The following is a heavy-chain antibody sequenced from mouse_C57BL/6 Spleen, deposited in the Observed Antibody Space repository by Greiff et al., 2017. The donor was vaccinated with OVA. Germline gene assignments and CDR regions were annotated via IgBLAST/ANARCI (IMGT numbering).Heavy chain of an antibody. J-gene: IGHJ2*01. CDR1: GYTFTSYW. CDR3: ARGAFDY. V-gene: IGHV1-69*01. CDR2: IYPSDSYT. Sequence: QVQLQQPGAELVMPGASVKLSCKASGYTFTSYWMHWVKQRPGQGLEWIGEIYPSDSYTNYNQKFKGKSTLTVDKSSSTAYMQLSSLTSEDSAVYYCARGAFDYWGQGTTLTVSS.